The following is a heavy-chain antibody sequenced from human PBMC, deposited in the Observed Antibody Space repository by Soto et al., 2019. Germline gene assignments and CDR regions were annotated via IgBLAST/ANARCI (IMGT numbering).Heavy chain of an antibody. CDR3: ARYYYDSSGPGSGAFDI. D-gene: IGHD3-22*01. CDR1: GYTFTGYY. V-gene: IGHV1-2*04. J-gene: IGHJ3*02. CDR2: INPNSGGT. Sequence: AAVKVSCKASGYTFTGYYMHWVRQAPGQGLEWMGWINPNSGGTNYAQKFQGWVTMTRDTSISTAYMELSRLRSDDTAVYYCARYYYDSSGPGSGAFDIWGQGTMVTVSS.